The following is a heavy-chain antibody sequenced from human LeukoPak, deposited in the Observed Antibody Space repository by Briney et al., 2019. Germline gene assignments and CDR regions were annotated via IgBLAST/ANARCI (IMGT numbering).Heavy chain of an antibody. D-gene: IGHD3-16*01. Sequence: SVKVSCKASGGTFSSYAISWVRQAPGQGLEWMGRIIPILGIANYAQKFQGRVTITADKSTSTAYMELSSLRSEDTAVYYCARDGIDSVADYWGQGTLVTVSS. CDR1: GGTFSSYA. J-gene: IGHJ4*02. V-gene: IGHV1-69*04. CDR2: IIPILGIA. CDR3: ARDGIDSVADY.